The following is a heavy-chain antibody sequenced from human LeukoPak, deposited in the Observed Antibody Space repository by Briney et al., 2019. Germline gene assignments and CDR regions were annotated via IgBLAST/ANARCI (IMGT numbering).Heavy chain of an antibody. J-gene: IGHJ5*02. V-gene: IGHV1-46*01. D-gene: IGHD3-3*01. CDR2: INPSGGST. CDR3: ARDYDFWSGYPEKTNWFDP. CDR1: GYTFTSYY. Sequence: ASVKVSCKASGYTFTSYYMHWVRQAPGQGLEWMGIINPSGGSTSYAQKSQGRVTMTRDTSTSTVYMELSSLRSEDTAVYYCARDYDFWSGYPEKTNWFDPWGQGTLVTVSS.